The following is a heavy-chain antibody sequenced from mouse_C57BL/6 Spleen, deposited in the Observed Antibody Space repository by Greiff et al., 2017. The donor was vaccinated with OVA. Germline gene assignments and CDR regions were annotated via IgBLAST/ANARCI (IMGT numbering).Heavy chain of an antibody. CDR3: ARKDYGYIDY. Sequence: QVQLQQSGPELVKPGASVKLSCKASGYTFTSYWMDWVKQRPGQGLEWIGNIYPSDSETHYNQKFKDKATLTVDKSSSTAYMQLSSLTSEDSAVYYCARKDYGYIDYWGQGTTLTVST. CDR2: IYPSDSET. D-gene: IGHD1-1*02. V-gene: IGHV1-61*01. CDR1: GYTFTSYW. J-gene: IGHJ2*01.